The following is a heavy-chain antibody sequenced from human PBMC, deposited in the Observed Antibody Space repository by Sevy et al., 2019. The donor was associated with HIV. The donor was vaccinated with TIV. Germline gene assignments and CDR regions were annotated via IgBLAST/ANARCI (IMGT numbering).Heavy chain of an antibody. CDR1: GGSVSGYF. Sequence: SETLSLTCTVSGGSVSGYFWSWIRQPPGRGLEWIGNIHHSGTTMYNPSFKSRLTISVDTSKNQFSLILTSVTAADTAVYYCTRVDSSGHSDYWGQGTPVTVSS. V-gene: IGHV4-59*02. J-gene: IGHJ4*02. CDR2: IHHSGTT. D-gene: IGHD3-22*01. CDR3: TRVDSSGHSDY.